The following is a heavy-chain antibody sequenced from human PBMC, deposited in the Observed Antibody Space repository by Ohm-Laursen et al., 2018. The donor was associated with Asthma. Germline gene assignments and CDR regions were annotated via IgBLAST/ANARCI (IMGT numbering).Heavy chain of an antibody. Sequence: SLKLSCAASGFTFRSCAMHWVRQAPGKGLEWVAVGGSYYDGGLKYYADSVNGRFTVSRDDSKNTLYLQMNSLRPDDTAVYYCARDVMEWYLPAFDFWGRGTLVTVSS. V-gene: IGHV3-30-3*01. CDR2: GGSYYDGGLK. J-gene: IGHJ4*02. D-gene: IGHD3-3*01. CDR1: GFTFRSCA. CDR3: ARDVMEWYLPAFDF.